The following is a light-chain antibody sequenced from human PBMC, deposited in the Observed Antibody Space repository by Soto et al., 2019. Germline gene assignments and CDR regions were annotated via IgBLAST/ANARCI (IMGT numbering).Light chain of an antibody. V-gene: IGLV1-47*01. Sequence: QSVLTQPPLASGTPGQRITISCSGSSSNIGSNYVYWYRQLPGTAPKLLIYTNNQRPSGVPDRFSGSKSGTSASLAISGLRSEDEADYYCATWDDSLSGVVFGGGTKLTVL. CDR3: ATWDDSLSGVV. J-gene: IGLJ2*01. CDR1: SSNIGSNY. CDR2: TNN.